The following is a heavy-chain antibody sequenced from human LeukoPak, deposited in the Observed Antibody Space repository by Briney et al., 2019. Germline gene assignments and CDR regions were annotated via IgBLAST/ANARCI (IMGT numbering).Heavy chain of an antibody. CDR3: ARHLRGYSYGPFDY. CDR2: IYYSGST. CDR1: GGSISSYY. J-gene: IGHJ4*02. V-gene: IGHV4-59*08. Sequence: SETLSLTCTVSGGSISSYYWSWIRQPPGKGLERIGYIYYSGSTNYIPSLTSRVTISVDTSKNQFSLKLTSVTAADTAVYYCARHLRGYSYGPFDYWGQGTLVTLSS. D-gene: IGHD5-18*01.